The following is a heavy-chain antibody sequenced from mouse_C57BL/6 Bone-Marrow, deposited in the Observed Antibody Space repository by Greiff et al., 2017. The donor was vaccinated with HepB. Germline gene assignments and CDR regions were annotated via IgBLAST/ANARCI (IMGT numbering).Heavy chain of an antibody. CDR3: ARPPFSSSYGYFDV. CDR1: GYTFTSYW. J-gene: IGHJ1*03. V-gene: IGHV1-55*01. Sequence: VQLQQPGAELVKPGASVKMSCKASGYTFTSYWITWVKQRPGQGLEWIGDIYPGSGSTNYNEKFKSKATLTVDTSSSTAYMQLSSLTSEDSAVYYCARPPFSSSYGYFDVWGTGTTVTVSS. D-gene: IGHD1-1*01. CDR2: IYPGSGST.